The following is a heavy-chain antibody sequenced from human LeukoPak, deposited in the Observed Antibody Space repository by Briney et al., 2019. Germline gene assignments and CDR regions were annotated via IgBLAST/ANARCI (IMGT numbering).Heavy chain of an antibody. J-gene: IGHJ3*02. CDR1: GGSISPFY. CDR2: IYYTGGT. D-gene: IGHD6-19*01. V-gene: IGHV4-59*12. CDR3: ARGGIAVANTGAFDI. Sequence: PSETLSLTCTVSGGSISPFYWNWIRQPPGKGLEWVGYIYYTGGTSYSPSLNSRATISVDTSKNQISLKLNSVTAADTAVYYCARGGIAVANTGAFDIWGQGTMVPVSS.